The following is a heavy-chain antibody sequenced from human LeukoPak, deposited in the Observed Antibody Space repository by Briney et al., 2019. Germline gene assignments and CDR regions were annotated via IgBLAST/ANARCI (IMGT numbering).Heavy chain of an antibody. CDR2: MNPNSGNT. J-gene: IGHJ4*02. D-gene: IGHD3-10*01. V-gene: IGHV1-8*01. CDR3: AKRGLTMVRGVHYFDY. Sequence: GASVKVSCKASGYTFTSYDINWVRQATGQGLEWMGWMNPNSGNTGYAQKFQGRVTMTRNTSISTTYMELSSLRSEDTAVYYCAKRGLTMVRGVHYFDYWGQGTLVTVSS. CDR1: GYTFTSYD.